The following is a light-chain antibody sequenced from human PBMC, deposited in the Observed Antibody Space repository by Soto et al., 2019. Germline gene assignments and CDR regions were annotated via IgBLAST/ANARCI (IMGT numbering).Light chain of an antibody. CDR2: EVS. CDR1: SSDVGGYNY. J-gene: IGLJ2*01. Sequence: QSALTQPPSASGSPGQSVTISCTGTSSDVGGYNYVSWYQQHPGKAPKLMIYEVSKRPSGVPDLFSGSKSDNTAALTVCGLQAEDEADYYCSPYAGSNNVVFGRGTKLTVL. CDR3: SPYAGSNNVV. V-gene: IGLV2-8*01.